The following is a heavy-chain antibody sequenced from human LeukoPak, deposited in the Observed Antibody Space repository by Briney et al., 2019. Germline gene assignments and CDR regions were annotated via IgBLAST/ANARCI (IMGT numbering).Heavy chain of an antibody. V-gene: IGHV3-21*01. J-gene: IGHJ5*02. CDR2: ISSSSSYI. D-gene: IGHD6-19*01. CDR3: ARQRAPQRIAVGFDP. CDR1: GFTFSSYS. Sequence: GGSLRLSCAASGFTFSSYSMNWVRQAPGKGLEWVSSISSSSSYIYYADSVKGRFTISRDNAKNSLYLQMNSLRAEDTAVYYCARQRAPQRIAVGFDPWGQGTLVTVSS.